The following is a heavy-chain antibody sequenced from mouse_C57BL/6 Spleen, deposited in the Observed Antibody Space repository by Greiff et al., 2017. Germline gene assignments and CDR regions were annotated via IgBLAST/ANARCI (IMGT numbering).Heavy chain of an antibody. Sequence: VKLMESGPGLVAPSPSLSISCTVSGFSLTSYGVSWVRQTPGKGLEWLGVICGDGSTNYHSALISRLSISKDNSKSKVFLNLNSLHTDDTATYYCAKLGFDYWGQGTTLTVSS. V-gene: IGHV2-3*01. CDR1: GFSLTSYG. CDR3: AKLGFDY. J-gene: IGHJ2*01. CDR2: ICGDGST.